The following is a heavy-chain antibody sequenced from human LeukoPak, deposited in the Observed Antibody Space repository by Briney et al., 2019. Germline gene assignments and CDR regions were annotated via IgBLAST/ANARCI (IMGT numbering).Heavy chain of an antibody. J-gene: IGHJ1*01. Sequence: PSETLSLTCTVSGGSISSGSYYWSWIRQPAGKELEWIGRIYTSGSTNYNPSLKSRVTISVDTSKNQFSLKLSSVTAADTAVYYCARGVVVLEEYFQHWGQGTLVTVSS. D-gene: IGHD6-6*01. V-gene: IGHV4-61*02. CDR3: ARGVVVLEEYFQH. CDR2: IYTSGST. CDR1: GGSISSGSYY.